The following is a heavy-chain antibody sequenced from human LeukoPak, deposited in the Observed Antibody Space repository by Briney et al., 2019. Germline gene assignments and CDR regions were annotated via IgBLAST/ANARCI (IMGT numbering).Heavy chain of an antibody. CDR3: ARVSCGYNCHYGMDV. Sequence: GASVKVSCKASGYTFASYGISWLRQAPGQGLEWVGWASAYNGNTKYAQKVQGRVSMTTDTSTSTAYMELRSLRSDDTALYYCARVSCGYNCHYGMDVWGQGTTVTVSS. D-gene: IGHD5-18*01. V-gene: IGHV1-18*01. CDR1: GYTFASYG. J-gene: IGHJ6*02. CDR2: ASAYNGNT.